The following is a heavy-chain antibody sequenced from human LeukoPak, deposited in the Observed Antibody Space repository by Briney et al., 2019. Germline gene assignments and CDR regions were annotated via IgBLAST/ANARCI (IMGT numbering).Heavy chain of an antibody. D-gene: IGHD3-22*01. CDR2: ISGSGGST. Sequence: GGTLRLSCAASGFTISSYAMYWVRQAPGKGLEWVSAISGSGGSTYYEDSVKGRFTTSRDNSKNTLYLQMNSLRAEDTAVYFCAKATVYGDSSAYFDYWGQGTLVTVSS. CDR1: GFTISSYA. CDR3: AKATVYGDSSAYFDY. V-gene: IGHV3-23*01. J-gene: IGHJ4*02.